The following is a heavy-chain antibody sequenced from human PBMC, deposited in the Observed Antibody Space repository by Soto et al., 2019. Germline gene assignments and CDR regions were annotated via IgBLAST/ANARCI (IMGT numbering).Heavy chain of an antibody. V-gene: IGHV4-34*01. CDR2: INHSGST. J-gene: IGHJ4*02. CDR3: ARGGYSYGFIDY. Sequence: QVQLQQWGAGLLKPSETLSLTCAVYGGSFSGYYWSWIRQRPGKGLEWIGEINHSGSTNYNPSLKSRVTISVDTSKNQFSLKMSSVTAADTAVYYCARGGYSYGFIDYWGQGTLVTVSS. D-gene: IGHD5-18*01. CDR1: GGSFSGYY.